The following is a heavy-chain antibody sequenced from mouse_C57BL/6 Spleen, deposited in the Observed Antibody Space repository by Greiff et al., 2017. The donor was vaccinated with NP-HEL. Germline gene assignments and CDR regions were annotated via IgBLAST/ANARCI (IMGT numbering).Heavy chain of an antibody. D-gene: IGHD2-1*01. Sequence: QVQLQQPGAELVRPGSSVKLSCKASGYTFTSYWMHWVKQRPIQGLEWIGNIDPSDSETHYNQKFKDKATLTVDKSSSTAYMQLSSLTSEDSAVYYCARSGIYYYAMDYWGQGTSVTVSS. J-gene: IGHJ4*01. CDR3: ARSGIYYYAMDY. CDR2: IDPSDSET. V-gene: IGHV1-52*01. CDR1: GYTFTSYW.